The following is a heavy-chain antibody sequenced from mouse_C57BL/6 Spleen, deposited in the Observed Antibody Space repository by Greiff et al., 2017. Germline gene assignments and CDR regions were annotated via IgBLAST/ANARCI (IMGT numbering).Heavy chain of an antibody. V-gene: IGHV1-26*01. CDR2: INPNNGGT. D-gene: IGHD1-1*01. CDR1: GYTFTNYS. J-gene: IGHJ2*01. CDR3: ARSDGSSYGDY. Sequence: VQLQQSGPELVKPGASVKLSCKASGYTFTNYSMYWVKQSPGKSLEWIGDINPNNGGTSYNQKFKGKATLTVDKSSSTAYMKLRSLTSEDSAVDYWARSDGSSYGDYGGQGTTLTVSS.